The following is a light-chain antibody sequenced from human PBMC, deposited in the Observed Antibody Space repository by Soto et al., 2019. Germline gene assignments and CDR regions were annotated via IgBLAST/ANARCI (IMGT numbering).Light chain of an antibody. CDR2: GAS. CDR1: QSVSSSF. V-gene: IGKV3-20*01. CDR3: QQYDSSPWT. J-gene: IGKJ1*01. Sequence: ESVLTQSPGTLSLSPGERATLSCRASQSVSSSFLAWYQLKPGQAPRLLIYGASSRATGIPDRFSGSGSGTDFTLTISRLEPEDFAVYYCQQYDSSPWTFGKGTKVEIK.